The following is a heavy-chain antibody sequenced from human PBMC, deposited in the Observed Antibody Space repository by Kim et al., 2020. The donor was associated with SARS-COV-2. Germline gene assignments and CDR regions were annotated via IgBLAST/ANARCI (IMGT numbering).Heavy chain of an antibody. Sequence: SETLSLTCTVSGGSISSYYWSWIRQPPGKGLEWIGYIYYSGSTNYNLSLKSRVTISVDTSKNQFSLKLSSVTAADTAVYYCARVGYYDSSGYYFDYWGQGTLVTVSS. CDR3: ARVGYYDSSGYYFDY. D-gene: IGHD3-22*01. CDR1: GGSISSYY. CDR2: IYYSGST. J-gene: IGHJ4*02. V-gene: IGHV4-59*01.